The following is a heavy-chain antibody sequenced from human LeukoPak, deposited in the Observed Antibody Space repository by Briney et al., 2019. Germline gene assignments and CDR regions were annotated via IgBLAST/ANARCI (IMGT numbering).Heavy chain of an antibody. CDR2: IKSKADGGTT. CDR1: GFTFSNAW. Sequence: GGSLRLSCAASGFTFSNAWMSWVRQAPGKGLEWVGRIKSKADGGTTDYAAPVKGRFTISRDDSKNTLYLQMNSLKTEDTAVYYRTTTVQGYDSSGSDYWGQGTLVTVSS. CDR3: TTTVQGYDSSGSDY. V-gene: IGHV3-15*01. D-gene: IGHD3-22*01. J-gene: IGHJ4*02.